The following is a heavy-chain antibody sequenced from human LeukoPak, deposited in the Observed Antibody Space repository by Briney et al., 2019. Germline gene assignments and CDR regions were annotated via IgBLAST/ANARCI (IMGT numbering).Heavy chain of an antibody. J-gene: IGHJ6*02. Sequence: GESLRLSCAASGFTFSTYGMPWVRQAPGKGLEWVATISDNGASTYYADSIKGRSSISRDNTKNTLSLQLDSLRPGDTAVYYCVKDSASTATNYYYYWGMNVWGQGTTVTVSS. CDR2: ISDNGAST. CDR1: GFTFSTYG. V-gene: IGHV3-30*18. D-gene: IGHD2-15*01. CDR3: VKDSASTATNYYYYWGMNV.